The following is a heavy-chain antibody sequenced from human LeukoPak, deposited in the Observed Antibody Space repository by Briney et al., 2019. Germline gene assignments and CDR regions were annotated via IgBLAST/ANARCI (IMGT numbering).Heavy chain of an antibody. CDR3: AKDHYGSGSYYRYYFDY. J-gene: IGHJ4*02. Sequence: GGSLRLSCAASGFTFSSYWMSWVRQAPGKGLEWVANIKQDGSEKYYVDSVRGRFTISRDNAKNSLYLQMNSLRAEDTAVYYCAKDHYGSGSYYRYYFDYWGQGTLVTVSS. CDR1: GFTFSSYW. CDR2: IKQDGSEK. V-gene: IGHV3-7*01. D-gene: IGHD3-10*01.